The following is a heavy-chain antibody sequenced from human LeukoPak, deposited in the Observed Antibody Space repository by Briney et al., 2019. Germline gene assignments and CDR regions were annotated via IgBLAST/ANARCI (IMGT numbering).Heavy chain of an antibody. V-gene: IGHV3-49*04. CDR2: IRSKAYGGTT. J-gene: IGHJ6*02. Sequence: GGSLRLSCTASGFTFGDCAMSWVRQAPGKGLECLGFIRSKAYGGTTEYAASVKGRFTISRDASKSIAYLQMNSLKTEDTAVYYCTRDRLRYSYIHYGMDVWGQGTTVTVSS. D-gene: IGHD5-18*01. CDR1: GFTFGDCA. CDR3: TRDRLRYSYIHYGMDV.